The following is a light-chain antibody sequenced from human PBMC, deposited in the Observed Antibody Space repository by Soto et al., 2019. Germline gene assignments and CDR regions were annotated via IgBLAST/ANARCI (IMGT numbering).Light chain of an antibody. V-gene: IGKV3-11*01. J-gene: IGKJ4*01. CDR3: QERSDWPRGT. Sequence: EVVLTQSPGTLSLSPGERATLSCRASRNINNYLAWFQQKPDQAPRLLIYAASTRATGTPGRFSGSASGTEYTLTIGSLEPEDFAIYYCQERSDWPRGTFGGGTKVEV. CDR2: AAS. CDR1: RNINNY.